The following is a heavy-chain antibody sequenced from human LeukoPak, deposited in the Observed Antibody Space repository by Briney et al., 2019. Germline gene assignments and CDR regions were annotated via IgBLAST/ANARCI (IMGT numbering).Heavy chain of an antibody. J-gene: IGHJ6*03. Sequence: PSETLSLTCTVSGGSISNGGYYWSWIRQHPGKGLEWIGYIYYSGSTYYNPSLNSRVTISVDTSENQFSLKLSSVTAADTAVYYCARVDGDYGDYYYMDVWGKGTTVTASS. CDR2: IYYSGST. D-gene: IGHD4-17*01. CDR1: GGSISNGGYY. CDR3: ARVDGDYGDYYYMDV. V-gene: IGHV4-31*03.